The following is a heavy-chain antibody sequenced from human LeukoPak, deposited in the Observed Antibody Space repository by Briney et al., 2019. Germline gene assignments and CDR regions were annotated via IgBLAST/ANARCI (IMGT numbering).Heavy chain of an antibody. CDR3: ARGSFGVVTY. CDR2: ISSSSSTI. V-gene: IGHV3-48*04. J-gene: IGHJ4*02. D-gene: IGHD3-3*01. CDR1: GFAFSSHS. Sequence: PGGSLRLSCAASGFAFSSHSMNWVRQAPGKGLEWVSYISSSSSTIYYADSVKGRFTISRDNAKNSLYLQMNSLRAEDTAVYYCARGSFGVVTYWGQGTLVTVSS.